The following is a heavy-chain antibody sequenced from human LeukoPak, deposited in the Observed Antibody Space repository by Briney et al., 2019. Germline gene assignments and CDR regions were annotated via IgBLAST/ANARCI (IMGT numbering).Heavy chain of an antibody. CDR2: IYDGGRT. D-gene: IGHD6-19*01. CDR1: GGSISSYY. Sequence: SDTLSLTCTASGGSISSYYWSWITQPPGQGLEWIGYIYDGGRTNYNPSLKSRVTISVDPSKNQFSLKLSSVTAADTAVYYCARQGGYSSGQRVDAFDIWGQGTMVTVSS. CDR3: ARQGGYSSGQRVDAFDI. J-gene: IGHJ3*02. V-gene: IGHV4-59*08.